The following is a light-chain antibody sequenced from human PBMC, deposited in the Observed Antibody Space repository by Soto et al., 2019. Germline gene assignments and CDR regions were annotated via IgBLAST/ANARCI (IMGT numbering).Light chain of an antibody. CDR1: RSDVGAYNY. V-gene: IGLV2-11*01. CDR2: DVS. Sequence: QSALTQPPSVSGSPGQSVTISCTGTRSDVGAYNYVSWYQQHPGKAPKLMICDVSQRPSGVPDRFSGSKSGNTASLTISGLPTEDETDYFYCSYAGGYTHYVFGTGTKVTVL. CDR3: CSYAGGYTHYV. J-gene: IGLJ1*01.